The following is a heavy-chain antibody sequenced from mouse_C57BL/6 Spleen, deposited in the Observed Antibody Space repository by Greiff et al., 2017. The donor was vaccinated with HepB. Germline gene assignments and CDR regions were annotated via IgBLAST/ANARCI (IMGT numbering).Heavy chain of an antibody. CDR2: IYPGNSDT. J-gene: IGHJ2*01. D-gene: IGHD2-2*01. Sequence: VQLKESGTVLARPGASVKMSCKTSGYTFNSYWMHWVKQRPGQGLEWIGAIYPGNSDTSYNQKFKGKAKLTAVTSASTAYMARSSLTNEDSAVYYGTRKRNYGYDAYYCDYWGQGTTLTVSS. V-gene: IGHV1-5*01. CDR1: GYTFNSYW. CDR3: TRKRNYGYDAYYCDY.